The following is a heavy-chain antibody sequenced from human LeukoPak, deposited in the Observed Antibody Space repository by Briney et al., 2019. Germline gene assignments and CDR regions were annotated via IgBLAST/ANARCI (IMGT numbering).Heavy chain of an antibody. CDR3: ARRRNYTSGADHYNYGLDV. CDR1: GFTLSRYC. Sequence: GGSLRLSCAPSGFTLSRYCMHCVRHAPGRGLVWVSRVHGDGGSTIYADSVRGRFTISRDIAKNTLYQQMNSLKPEDTAVYYCARRRNYTSGADHYNYGLDVWGQGTTVTVSS. J-gene: IGHJ6*02. CDR2: VHGDGGST. V-gene: IGHV3-74*01. D-gene: IGHD3-22*01.